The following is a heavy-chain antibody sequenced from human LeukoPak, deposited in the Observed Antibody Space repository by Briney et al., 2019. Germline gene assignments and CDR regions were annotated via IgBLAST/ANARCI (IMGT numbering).Heavy chain of an antibody. J-gene: IGHJ3*02. D-gene: IGHD3-22*01. V-gene: IGHV3-53*01. Sequence: GGSLRLSCAASGFTLSNIYMSWVRQAPGKGLEWVSIIYSGGSTYYADSVKGRFTISRDNSRNTVHLQMNSLRAEDSAVYYCARDSSAYYAFDIWGQGTMVTVSS. CDR1: GFTLSNIY. CDR2: IYSGGST. CDR3: ARDSSAYYAFDI.